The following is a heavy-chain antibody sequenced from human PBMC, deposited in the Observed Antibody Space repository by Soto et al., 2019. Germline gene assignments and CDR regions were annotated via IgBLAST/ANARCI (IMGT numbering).Heavy chain of an antibody. V-gene: IGHV4-59*01. CDR2: IYHSGTT. Sequence: QVQVQESGPGLVKPSETLSLTCTVSGGSISTYYWSWIRQSPGKGLEWIANIYHSGTTNYNLSLQGRVSISIDSSKNPVSLRLKSVTAADTAVYYCARGGYRTLAWFDPWGQGTLVTVSS. CDR1: GGSISTYY. D-gene: IGHD5-18*01. CDR3: ARGGYRTLAWFDP. J-gene: IGHJ5*02.